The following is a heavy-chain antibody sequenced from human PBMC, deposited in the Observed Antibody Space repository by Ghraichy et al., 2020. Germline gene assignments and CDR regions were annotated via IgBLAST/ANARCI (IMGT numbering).Heavy chain of an antibody. V-gene: IGHV4-59*01. CDR3: ARVSGSSWAFDY. J-gene: IGHJ4*02. CDR1: GGSSRRYG. D-gene: IGHD6-13*01. CDR2: IHNSGST. Sequence: GGSSRRYGWTWVRQPPGKALEWIGYIHNSGSTNYNPSLKSRVSISVDTSKNQFSLNLKLTSVTAADTAVYYCARVSGSSWAFDYWGQGTLVTVST.